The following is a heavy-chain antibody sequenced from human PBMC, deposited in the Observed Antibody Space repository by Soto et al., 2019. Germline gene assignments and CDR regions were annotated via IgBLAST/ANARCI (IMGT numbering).Heavy chain of an antibody. Sequence: QVQLQESGPGLVKPSETLSLTCTVSGGSFKSGSYSWSWIRQPPGKGLEWIGYVYHTGRTSYNPSLKSQVSISMDTYKNQFSLNLDSVTAADTAVYFCARDFAYFDSWGQGTLVTVSS. CDR1: GGSFKSGSYS. V-gene: IGHV4-61*01. CDR3: ARDFAYFDS. D-gene: IGHD3-3*01. CDR2: VYHTGRT. J-gene: IGHJ4*02.